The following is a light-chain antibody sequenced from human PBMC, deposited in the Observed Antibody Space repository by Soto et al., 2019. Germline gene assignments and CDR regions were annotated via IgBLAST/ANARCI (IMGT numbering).Light chain of an antibody. Sequence: EIVLTQSPGTLSLSPGERATLSCRASQSVSSSYLAWYQQKPGQAPRLLIYGASSRATGIPDRFSGSGSWTDFPLTISRLELEDFAVYYCQQYGSSPPITFGQGTRLEIK. J-gene: IGKJ5*01. CDR2: GAS. V-gene: IGKV3-20*01. CDR3: QQYGSSPPIT. CDR1: QSVSSSY.